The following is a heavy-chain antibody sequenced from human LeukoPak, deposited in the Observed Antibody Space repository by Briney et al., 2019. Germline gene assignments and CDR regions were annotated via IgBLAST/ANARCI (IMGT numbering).Heavy chain of an antibody. Sequence: SETLSLTYAVSDDSLSGHYWTWIRQPPGKGLEWIGYISYIGSTNYNPSLKSRVTISIDTSRNQFSLRLSSVTAADTAVYYCARDLVTVTKGFDIWGQGTMVSVSS. CDR3: ARDLVTVTKGFDI. V-gene: IGHV4-59*11. J-gene: IGHJ3*02. CDR2: ISYIGST. D-gene: IGHD4-17*01. CDR1: DDSLSGHY.